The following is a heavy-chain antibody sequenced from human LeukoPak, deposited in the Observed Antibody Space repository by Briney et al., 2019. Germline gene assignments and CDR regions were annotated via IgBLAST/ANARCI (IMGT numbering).Heavy chain of an antibody. D-gene: IGHD3-22*01. J-gene: IGHJ4*02. Sequence: GGPLQISGQGSGSRFTSYWIAWVRQVPGQGMEWMGIICPGDADTRYSPSFQGQVTISADKSISTAYLQWSSLKASDTAMYYCARVLGNYYDSSVYYDYWGQGTLVTVSS. CDR2: ICPGDADT. CDR3: ARVLGNYYDSSVYYDY. V-gene: IGHV5-51*01. CDR1: GSRFTSYW.